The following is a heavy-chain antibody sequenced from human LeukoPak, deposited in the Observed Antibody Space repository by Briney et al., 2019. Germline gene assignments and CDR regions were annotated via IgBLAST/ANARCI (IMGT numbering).Heavy chain of an antibody. CDR2: IYYSGST. Sequence: SETLSLTCTVSGGSVSSGSYYWSWIRQPPGKGLEWIGYIYYSGSTNYNPSLKSRVTISVDTSKNQFSLKLSSVTAADTAVYYCARAGRYYDILTGYYGLDYWGQGTLVTVSS. CDR3: ARAGRYYDILTGYYGLDY. CDR1: GGSVSSGSYY. V-gene: IGHV4-61*01. D-gene: IGHD3-9*01. J-gene: IGHJ4*02.